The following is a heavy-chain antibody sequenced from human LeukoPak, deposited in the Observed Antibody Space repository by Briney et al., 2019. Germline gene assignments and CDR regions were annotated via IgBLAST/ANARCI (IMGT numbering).Heavy chain of an antibody. CDR3: ASYLPGIAAAGPSDAFDI. V-gene: IGHV1-8*03. Sequence: ASVKVSCKASGYTFTSYDINWVRQATGQGLEWMGWTNPNSGNTGYAQKFQGRVTITRNTSISTAYMELSSLRSEDTAVYYCASYLPGIAAAGPSDAFDIWGQGTMVTVYS. D-gene: IGHD6-13*01. J-gene: IGHJ3*02. CDR1: GYTFTSYD. CDR2: TNPNSGNT.